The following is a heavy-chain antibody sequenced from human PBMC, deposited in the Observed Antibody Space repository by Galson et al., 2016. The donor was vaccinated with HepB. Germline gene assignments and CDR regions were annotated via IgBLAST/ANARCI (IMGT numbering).Heavy chain of an antibody. D-gene: IGHD6-13*01. Sequence: SVKVSCKASGFTFTKSAVQWVRQARGQGLEWIGWIVVGSGNTNYAQKFQERVTITRDMSTSSAYMELSSLISDDTAVYYCAAEIGVWGAAAGRALDQWGQGTLVTVSS. V-gene: IGHV1-58*01. CDR2: IVVGSGNT. J-gene: IGHJ4*02. CDR1: GFTFTKSA. CDR3: AAEIGVWGAAAGRALDQ.